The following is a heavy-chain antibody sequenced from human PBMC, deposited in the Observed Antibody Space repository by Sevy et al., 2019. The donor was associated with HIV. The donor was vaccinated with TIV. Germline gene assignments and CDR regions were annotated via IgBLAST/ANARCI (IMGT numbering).Heavy chain of an antibody. CDR1: AFTFSSYW. CDR3: ARTGSYADTYYYYYAMDV. J-gene: IGHJ6*02. Sequence: GGSLRLSCAASAFTFSSYWMTWVRQAPRKGLEWVANINQDGSEENYVDSVKGRFTIFRDNAKNSLFLQMNSLRAEDTAVYYCARTGSYADTYYYYYAMDVWGPGTTVTVSS. V-gene: IGHV3-7*01. D-gene: IGHD3-16*01. CDR2: INQDGSEE.